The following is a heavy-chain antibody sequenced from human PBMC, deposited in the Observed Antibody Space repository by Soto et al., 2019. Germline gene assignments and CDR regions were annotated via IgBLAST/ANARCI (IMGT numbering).Heavy chain of an antibody. CDR3: TPGSTGGEDY. J-gene: IGHJ4*02. D-gene: IGHD2-8*02. Sequence: EVQLVESGGGLVEPGGSLRLSCAASGFTFSIAWMSWVRQAPGKGLEWVGRIRSNNDGGTSAYAAPVKGRFTISRDDSKTTLFLQMNSLKAEDTAVYYCTPGSTGGEDYWGQGTLVTVSS. CDR1: GFTFSIAW. V-gene: IGHV3-15*01. CDR2: IRSNNDGGTS.